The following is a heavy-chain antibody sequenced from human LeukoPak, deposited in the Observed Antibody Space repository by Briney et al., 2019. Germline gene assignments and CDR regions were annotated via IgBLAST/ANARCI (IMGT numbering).Heavy chain of an antibody. V-gene: IGHV3-23*01. Sequence: PGGSLRLSCAASGFTFRSYALTWVRQAPGKGLEWVSAISGNGGSTNYADSVKGRFTISRDNSKNTLYLQVNSLRAEDTAVYYCAKYRSAWSFDYWGQGTLVTVSS. J-gene: IGHJ4*02. CDR3: AKYRSAWSFDY. CDR2: ISGNGGST. CDR1: GFTFRSYA. D-gene: IGHD6-13*01.